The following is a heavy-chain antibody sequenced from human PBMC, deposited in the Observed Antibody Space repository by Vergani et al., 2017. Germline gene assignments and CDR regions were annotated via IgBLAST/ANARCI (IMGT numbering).Heavy chain of an antibody. D-gene: IGHD3-10*01. CDR1: GFTFSDYY. J-gene: IGHJ5*02. CDR3: ATYYNGSGSLNWFDP. V-gene: IGHV3-11*05. Sequence: QVQLVESGGGLVKPGGSLRLSCAASGFTFSDYYMSWIRQAPGKGLEWVSYISSSSSYTNYADSVKGRFTIARDNAKNSLYLQMNSLRAEDTAVYYCATYYNGSGSLNWFDPWGQGTLVTVSS. CDR2: ISSSSSYT.